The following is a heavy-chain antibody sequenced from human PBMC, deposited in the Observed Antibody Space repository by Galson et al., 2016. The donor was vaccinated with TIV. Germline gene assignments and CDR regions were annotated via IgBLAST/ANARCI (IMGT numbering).Heavy chain of an antibody. D-gene: IGHD5-18*01. J-gene: IGHJ4*01. CDR3: ARTSYTPMGY. CDR2: IIPGFGTV. Sequence: SVKVSCKASGGTFSSFAFNWVRQAPGQGLEWIGEIIPGFGTVRYAQKFQARVTITADESATTSVMELRTLTSDDTAVYYCARTSYTPMGYWGQGTLVTVSS. V-gene: IGHV1-69*13. CDR1: GGTFSSFA.